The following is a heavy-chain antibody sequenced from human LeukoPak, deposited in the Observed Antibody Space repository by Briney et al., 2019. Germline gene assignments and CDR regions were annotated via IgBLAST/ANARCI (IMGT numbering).Heavy chain of an antibody. Sequence: SVKVSCKASGGTFSSYAISWVRQAPGQGLEWMGGIIPIFGTANYAQKFQGRVTITADKSTSTAYMELSSLRSEDTAVYYCARRYGSGSYWWFDYWGQGTLVTVSS. J-gene: IGHJ4*02. D-gene: IGHD3-10*01. CDR1: GGTFSSYA. V-gene: IGHV1-69*06. CDR3: ARRYGSGSYWWFDY. CDR2: IIPIFGTA.